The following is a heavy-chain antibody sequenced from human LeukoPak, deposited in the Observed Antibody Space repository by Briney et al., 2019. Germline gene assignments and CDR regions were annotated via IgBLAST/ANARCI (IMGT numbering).Heavy chain of an antibody. CDR1: GYTFTGYN. CDR3: ARVGYSTSWFSPFFDY. V-gene: IGHV1-2*02. Sequence: ASVKVSCKASGYTFTGYNMHWVRQAPGQGLEWMGWINPNSGGTKYAQKFQGRVTMTRDTSISTPYMELSRLRPDDTAMYHCARVGYSTSWFSPFFDYWGQGTLVTVSS. D-gene: IGHD6-13*01. J-gene: IGHJ4*02. CDR2: INPNSGGT.